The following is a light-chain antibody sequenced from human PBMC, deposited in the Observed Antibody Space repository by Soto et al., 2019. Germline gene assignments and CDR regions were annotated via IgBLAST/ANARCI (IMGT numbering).Light chain of an antibody. Sequence: QSALTQPASVSGSPGQSITMSCTGIGNVGSFKYVSWYQHHLGKAPKLLIYEVTNRPSGVSNRFSGSKSANTASLTISGLQAEDEAHYYCSSYSSTWVFGGGTKLTVL. CDR1: GNVGSFKY. CDR2: EVT. J-gene: IGLJ3*02. V-gene: IGLV2-14*01. CDR3: SSYSSTWV.